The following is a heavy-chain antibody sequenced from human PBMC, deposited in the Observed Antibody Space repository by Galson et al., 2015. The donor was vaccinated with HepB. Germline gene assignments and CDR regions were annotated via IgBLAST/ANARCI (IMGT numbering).Heavy chain of an antibody. CDR3: FTVDS. CDR1: GFTFSGSA. CDR2: IRSKANTYAT. J-gene: IGHJ4*02. Sequence: SLRLSCAASGFTFSGSAMQWVRQASGKGLERVGRIRSKANTYATAYAASVKGRFTISRDDSKNTAYLQMNSLKTEDTAVYYCFTVDSWGQGTLVTVSS. D-gene: IGHD5-12*01. V-gene: IGHV3-73*01.